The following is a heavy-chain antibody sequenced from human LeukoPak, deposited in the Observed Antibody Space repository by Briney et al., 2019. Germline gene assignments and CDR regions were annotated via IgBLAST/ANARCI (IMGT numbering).Heavy chain of an antibody. D-gene: IGHD2-15*01. J-gene: IGHJ4*02. V-gene: IGHV4-31*03. Sequence: SQTLSLTCTVSGVAISSGGSYWSWIRQHPGKGLEWIPYIYYSGSTSYSPSLKSRVTISVDTSKNQFSLKLSSVTAADTAVYYCASIMRYCSGATCYPYYFDYWGQGTLVTVSS. CDR3: ASIMRYCSGATCYPYYFDY. CDR2: IYYSGST. CDR1: GVAISSGGSY.